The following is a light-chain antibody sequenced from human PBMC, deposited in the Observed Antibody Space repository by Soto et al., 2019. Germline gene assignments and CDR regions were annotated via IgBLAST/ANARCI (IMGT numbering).Light chain of an antibody. Sequence: QSVLTQPPSVSGAPGQRVTISCTGSSPNIGAGYDVQWYQQLPGTAPKLLIYAHSNRPSGVPDRFSGSKSGTSASLAITGLQAEDEADYYCQSYDSSLSGWVFGGGTKVTVL. V-gene: IGLV1-40*01. CDR3: QSYDSSLSGWV. J-gene: IGLJ2*01. CDR1: SPNIGAGYD. CDR2: AHS.